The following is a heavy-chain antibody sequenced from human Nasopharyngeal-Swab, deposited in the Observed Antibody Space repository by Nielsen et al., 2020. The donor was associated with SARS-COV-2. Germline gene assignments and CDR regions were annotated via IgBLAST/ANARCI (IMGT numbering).Heavy chain of an antibody. CDR3: AKGYMCCWATNYYGCIDV. CDR1: GFTFDDYA. D-gene: IGHD2-15*01. CDR2: ISWNSGSI. V-gene: IGHV3-9*01. J-gene: IGHJ6*02. Sequence: SLKISCEASGFTFDDYAMHWVRQAPGKGLEWVSGISWNSGSIAYADSVKGRFTISIDNAKNSLYLQMNSLRREDTAFYYCAKGYMCCWATNYYGCIDVWGQGTTVTVSS.